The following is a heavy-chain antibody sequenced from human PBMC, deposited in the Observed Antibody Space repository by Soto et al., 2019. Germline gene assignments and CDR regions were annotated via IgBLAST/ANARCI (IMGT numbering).Heavy chain of an antibody. CDR3: ARARVGVVPAALGFCFDY. CDR2: ISDDGSNK. CDR1: GFTFSSYA. Sequence: QVQLVESGGGVVQPGRSLRLSCAASGFTFSSYAMHWVRQAPGKGLEWVAVISDDGSNKYYADSVKGRFTISRDNSKNTLYLQMNSLRAEDTAVYYCARARVGVVPAALGFCFDYWGQGTLVTVSS. V-gene: IGHV3-30-3*01. D-gene: IGHD2-2*01. J-gene: IGHJ4*02.